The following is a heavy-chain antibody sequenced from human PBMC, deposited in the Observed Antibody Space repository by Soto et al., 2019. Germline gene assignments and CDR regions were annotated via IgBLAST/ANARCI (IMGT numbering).Heavy chain of an antibody. V-gene: IGHV3-30*18. CDR3: AKGGRQWLVTSDFTC. J-gene: IGHJ4*02. Sequence: VQLVESGGGVVQPGRSLRLSCAASGFTFSDYAMHWVRQAPGKGLEWVAVVSHDGRNTHYADSVKGRFTISRDSSKNTVSMEITRLRAEDTAVYYCAKGGRQWLVTSDFTCWCQGALVTVSS. D-gene: IGHD6-19*01. CDR1: GFTFSDYA. CDR2: VSHDGRNT.